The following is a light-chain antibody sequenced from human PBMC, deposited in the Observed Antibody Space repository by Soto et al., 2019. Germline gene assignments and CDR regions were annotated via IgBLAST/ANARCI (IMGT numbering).Light chain of an antibody. Sequence: QSVLTQPASVSGSPGQSITISCTGTSSDFGGYIYVSWYQQHPGKTPQLMIYDVSNRPSGVSNRFSASKSGNTASLTISGLQAEDEADYYCSSYISSSTLFGGGTKVTVL. CDR1: SSDFGGYIY. V-gene: IGLV2-14*01. CDR2: DVS. CDR3: SSYISSSTL. J-gene: IGLJ2*01.